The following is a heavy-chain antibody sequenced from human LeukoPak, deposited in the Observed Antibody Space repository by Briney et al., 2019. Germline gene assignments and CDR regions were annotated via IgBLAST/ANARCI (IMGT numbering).Heavy chain of an antibody. CDR2: INHSGST. Sequence: SETLSLTCAVYGGSFSGYYWSWIRQPPGKGLEWIGEINHSGSTNYNPSLKSQVTISVDTPKKHFSLKLISVTASRTRVYYFAWSSRYPIFWPAAFQHWGQGNLVTVSS. CDR3: AWSSRYPIFWPAAFQH. CDR1: GGSFSGYY. D-gene: IGHD3-9*01. J-gene: IGHJ1*01. V-gene: IGHV4-34*01.